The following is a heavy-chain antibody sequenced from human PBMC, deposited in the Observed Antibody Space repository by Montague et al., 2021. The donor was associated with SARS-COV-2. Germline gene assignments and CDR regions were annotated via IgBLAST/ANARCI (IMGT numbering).Heavy chain of an antibody. J-gene: IGHJ3*02. Sequence: SLRLSCAASGFTFSSYDMHWVRQATGNGLEWVSAIGTAGDTYYPGSVKGRFTISRENAKNSLYLQMNSLRAGDTAVYYCARADLFGEWLSPGAFDTWGQGTMVTVSS. D-gene: IGHD3-3*01. CDR3: ARADLFGEWLSPGAFDT. CDR1: GFTFSSYD. CDR2: IGTAGDT. V-gene: IGHV3-13*01.